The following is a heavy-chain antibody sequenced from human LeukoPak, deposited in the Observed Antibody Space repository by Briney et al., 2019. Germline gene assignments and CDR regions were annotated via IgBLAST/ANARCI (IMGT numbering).Heavy chain of an antibody. CDR1: EYSFTRHW. CDR3: ARRYSYGPGDNWFDP. J-gene: IGHJ5*02. Sequence: GESLQISCKGSEYSFTRHWIGWVRQMPGKGLEWMGIIYPGDSDTRYSPSFQGQVTISADKSISTAYLQWSSLKASDTAMYYCARRYSYGPGDNWFDPWGQGTLVTVSS. CDR2: IYPGDSDT. D-gene: IGHD5-18*01. V-gene: IGHV5-51*01.